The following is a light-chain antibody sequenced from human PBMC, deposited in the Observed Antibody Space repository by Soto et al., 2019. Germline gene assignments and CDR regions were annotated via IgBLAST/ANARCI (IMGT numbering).Light chain of an antibody. Sequence: DIQMTQSPSTLSASVGDRVTITCRASQSISSWLAWYQQKPGTAPKLLIYKASTLQSGVPSRFSGSGSGTEVTLTISSLQPDDSATYYCQQYNDNWTFGQVTKVEIK. CDR3: QQYNDNWT. CDR2: KAS. J-gene: IGKJ1*01. V-gene: IGKV1-5*03. CDR1: QSISSW.